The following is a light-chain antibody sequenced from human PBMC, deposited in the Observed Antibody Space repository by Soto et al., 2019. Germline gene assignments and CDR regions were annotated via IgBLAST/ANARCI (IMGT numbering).Light chain of an antibody. CDR3: QQYNSAPQT. CDR2: DAS. V-gene: IGKV1-33*01. Sequence: DIQMTQSPSSLSASVGDRVTITCQASQDISNYLNWYQQKPGKAPKLLIYDASNLETGVPSRFSGSGSGTDFTFTISSLQPEDIATYYCQQYNSAPQTFGQGTKVDIK. CDR1: QDISNY. J-gene: IGKJ1*01.